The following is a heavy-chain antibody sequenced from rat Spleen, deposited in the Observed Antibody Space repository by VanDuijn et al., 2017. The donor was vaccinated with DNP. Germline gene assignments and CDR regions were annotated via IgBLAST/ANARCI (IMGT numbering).Heavy chain of an antibody. CDR1: GYSIPSNY. D-gene: IGHD1-11*01. CDR2: ISYSGST. CDR3: ARGLNYGGYNYYWYFDF. Sequence: EVQLQESGPGLVKPSQSLSLTCSVTGYSIPSNYWGWIRKFPGNKMEWMGYISYSGSTSYNPSLKSRISITRDTSKNQFLLRVNSVTTEDTATYYCARGLNYGGYNYYWYFDFWGPGTMVTVSS. J-gene: IGHJ1*01. V-gene: IGHV3-1*01.